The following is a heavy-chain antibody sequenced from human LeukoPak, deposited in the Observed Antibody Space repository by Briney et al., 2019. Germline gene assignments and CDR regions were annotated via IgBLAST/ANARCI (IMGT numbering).Heavy chain of an antibody. CDR2: INHSGST. J-gene: IGHJ4*02. Sequence: SETLSLTCAVYGGSFSGYYWSWIRQPPGKGLEWIGEINHSGSTNYNPSLKSRVTISVDTSKNQFSLKPSSVTAEDTAVYYCERYCSGGSCYCRYFDYWGQGTLVTVSS. V-gene: IGHV4-34*01. CDR1: GGSFSGYY. CDR3: ERYCSGGSCYCRYFDY. D-gene: IGHD2-15*01.